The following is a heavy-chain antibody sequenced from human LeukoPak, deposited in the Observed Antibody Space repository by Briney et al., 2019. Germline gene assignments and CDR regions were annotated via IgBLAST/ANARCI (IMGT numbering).Heavy chain of an antibody. D-gene: IGHD6-13*01. V-gene: IGHV3-33*01. J-gene: IGHJ4*02. CDR3: ARDFGQQLVLDY. Sequence: PGRSLRLSCAASGFTFSSYGMPWVRQAPGKGLEWVAVIWYDGSNKYYADSVKGRFTISRDNSKNTLYLQMNSLRAEDTAVYYCARDFGQQLVLDYWGQGTLVTVSS. CDR2: IWYDGSNK. CDR1: GFTFSSYG.